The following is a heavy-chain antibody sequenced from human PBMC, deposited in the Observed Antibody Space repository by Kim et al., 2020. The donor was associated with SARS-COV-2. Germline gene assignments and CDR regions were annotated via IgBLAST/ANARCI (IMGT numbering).Heavy chain of an antibody. V-gene: IGHV3-23*01. CDR3: VKGGWGSIWDH. D-gene: IGHD2-21*01. J-gene: IGHJ4*02. Sequence: GGSLRLSCTTSGFTLTGYAMSWVRQAPGKGLEWVSSIDGSDGTTYFVDSVKGRFTISRDNSKNTLYLQMSTLRADDTAVYYCVKGGWGSIWDHWGQGTLVTVAS. CDR2: IDGSDGTT. CDR1: GFTLTGYA.